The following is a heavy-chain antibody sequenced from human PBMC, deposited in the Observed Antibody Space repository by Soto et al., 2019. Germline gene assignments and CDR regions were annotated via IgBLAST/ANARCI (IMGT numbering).Heavy chain of an antibody. V-gene: IGHV1-69*13. CDR1: GGTFSSYA. CDR3: ARGGIAAAGSSSTQSLRRYYYGMDV. D-gene: IGHD6-13*01. Sequence: GASVKVSCKASGGTFSSYAISWVRQAPGQGLEWMGGIIPIFGTANYAQKFQGRVTITADESTSTAYMELSSLRSEDTAVYYCARGGIAAAGSSSTQSLRRYYYGMDVWGQGTTVTVSS. CDR2: IIPIFGTA. J-gene: IGHJ6*02.